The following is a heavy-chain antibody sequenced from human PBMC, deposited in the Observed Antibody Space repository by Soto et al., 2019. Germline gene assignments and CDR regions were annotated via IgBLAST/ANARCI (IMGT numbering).Heavy chain of an antibody. CDR1: GGSISSSSYY. CDR2: IYYSGST. J-gene: IGHJ4*02. CDR3: ARHFGSGSYYFDY. V-gene: IGHV4-39*01. D-gene: IGHD3-10*01. Sequence: SETLSLTCTVSGGSISSSSYYWGWIRQPPGKGLEWIGSIYYSGSTYYNPSLKSRVTISVDTSKNQFSLKLSSVTAADTAVYYCARHFGSGSYYFDYWGQGTLVTVSS.